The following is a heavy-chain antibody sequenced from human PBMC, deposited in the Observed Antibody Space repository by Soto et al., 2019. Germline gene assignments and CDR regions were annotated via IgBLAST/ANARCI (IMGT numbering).Heavy chain of an antibody. CDR1: GFTFSNAW. CDR3: TVAMTTVTDY. D-gene: IGHD4-4*01. Sequence: GGSLRLSCAASGFTFSNAWMSWVRQAPGKGLEWVGRIKSKTDGGKTDYAAPVKGRFTISRDDSKNTLYLQMNSLKTEDTAVYYCTVAMTTVTDYWVQGTLVTVSS. J-gene: IGHJ4*02. V-gene: IGHV3-15*01. CDR2: IKSKTDGGKT.